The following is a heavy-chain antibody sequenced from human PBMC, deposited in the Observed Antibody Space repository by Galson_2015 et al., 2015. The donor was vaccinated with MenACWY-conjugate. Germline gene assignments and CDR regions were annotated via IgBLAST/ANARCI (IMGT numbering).Heavy chain of an antibody. D-gene: IGHD3-10*01. V-gene: IGHV4-61*01. CDR2: VYYNGNT. CDR1: DDSVNSGSYY. J-gene: IGHJ4*02. CDR3: ARAPGIYMFFDS. Sequence: SETLSLTCTVSDDSVNSGSYYWNWIRQPPGKVLEWIGYVYYNGNTNYNPSVESRVTISVDTSKNQFSLRLSSVTAADTAVYYCARAPGIYMFFDSWDQGSLVA.